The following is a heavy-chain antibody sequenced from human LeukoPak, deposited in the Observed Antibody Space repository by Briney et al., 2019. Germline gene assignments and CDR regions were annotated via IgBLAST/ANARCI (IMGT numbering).Heavy chain of an antibody. CDR3: ASGYSVQCYGSGTYLDS. D-gene: IGHD3-10*01. V-gene: IGHV4-34*01. J-gene: IGHJ4*03. CDR1: GGVLSDYY. CDR2: INPSGPT. Sequence: SETLSPTCDVYGGVLSDYYWGWIRQPPGKGLEWIGEINPSGPTNYNPSLRGRVTISLDRSKNQFSLKLSSMTAADTAFYYCASGYSVQCYGSGTYLDSLCHGTLVTVST.